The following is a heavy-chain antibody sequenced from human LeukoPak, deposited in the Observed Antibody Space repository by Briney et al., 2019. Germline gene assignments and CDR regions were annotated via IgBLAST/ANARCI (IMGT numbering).Heavy chain of an antibody. D-gene: IGHD3-10*01. V-gene: IGHV3-33*01. J-gene: IGHJ4*02. CDR3: ARAGSNKPNFDY. CDR1: GFTFSSYG. CDR2: IWYDGSNK. Sequence: GGSLRLSCAASGFTFSSYGMHWVRQAPGKGLEWVAVIWYDGSNKYYADSEKGRFTISRDNSKNTLYLQMNSLRAEDTAVYYCARAGSNKPNFDYWGQGTLVTVSS.